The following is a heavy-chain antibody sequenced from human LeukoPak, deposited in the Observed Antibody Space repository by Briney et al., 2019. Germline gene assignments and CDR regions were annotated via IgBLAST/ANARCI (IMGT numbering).Heavy chain of an antibody. D-gene: IGHD1-1*01. Sequence: PGGSLRLSCAASGSTFSSYVMSWVRQAPGKGLEWVSAITGNGKAYYTGSVQGRFTISRDNSRNTLYLEVNRLRVEDTAIYYCAKDLKTGALDYWGQGTLVTVSS. CDR3: AKDLKTGALDY. V-gene: IGHV3-23*01. CDR1: GSTFSSYV. J-gene: IGHJ4*02. CDR2: ITGNGKA.